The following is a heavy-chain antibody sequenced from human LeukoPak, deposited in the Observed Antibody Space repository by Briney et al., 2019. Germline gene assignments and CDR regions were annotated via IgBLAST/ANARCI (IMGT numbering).Heavy chain of an antibody. CDR3: ARDVDPWFLDY. CDR2: ISYDGSNK. J-gene: IGHJ4*02. V-gene: IGHV3-30*04. Sequence: GGSLRLSCAASGFTFSSYVMHWVRQAPGKGLEWVAVISYDGSNKYYADSVKGRFTISRDNSKNTLYLQMNSLRAEDTAVYYCARDVDPWFLDYWGQGTLVTVSS. D-gene: IGHD3-22*01. CDR1: GFTFSSYV.